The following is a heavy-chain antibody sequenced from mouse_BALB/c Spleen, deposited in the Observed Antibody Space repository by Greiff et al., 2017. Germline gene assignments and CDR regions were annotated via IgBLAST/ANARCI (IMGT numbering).Heavy chain of an antibody. CDR2: ISSGSSTI. V-gene: IGHV5-17*02. Sequence: EVQRVESGGGLVQPGGSRKLSCAASGFTFSSFGMHWVRQAPEKGLEWVAYISSGSSTIYYADTVKGRFTISRDNPKNTLFLQMTSLRSEDTAMYYCARGGTTVVEGFAYWGQGTLVTVSA. D-gene: IGHD1-1*01. CDR3: ARGGTTVVEGFAY. CDR1: GFTFSSFG. J-gene: IGHJ3*01.